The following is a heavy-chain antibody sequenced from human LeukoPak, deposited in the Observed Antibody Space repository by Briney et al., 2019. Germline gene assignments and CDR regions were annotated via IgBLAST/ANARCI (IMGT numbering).Heavy chain of an antibody. CDR3: ARHIEYNWNNPLYFDY. V-gene: IGHV4-39*01. CDR2: IYYSGST. J-gene: IGHJ4*02. CDR1: GGSISSSSYY. Sequence: SETLSLNCTVSGGSISSSSYYWGWIRQPPGKGLEWIGSIYYSGSTYYNPSLKSRVTISVDTSKNQFSLKLSSVTAADTAVYYCARHIEYNWNNPLYFDYWGEGTLVTVSS. D-gene: IGHD1/OR15-1a*01.